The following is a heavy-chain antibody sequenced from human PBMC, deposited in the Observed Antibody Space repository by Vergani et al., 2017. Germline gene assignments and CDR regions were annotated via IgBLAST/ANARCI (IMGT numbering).Heavy chain of an antibody. CDR2: IYSGGST. Sequence: VQLVESGGGVVQPGRSLRLSCAASGFTFSSYAMHWVRQAPGKGLEWVSVIYSGGSTYYADSVKGRFPISRDNYKNTLYFQMNRLRAEYTAVYYCARGIMITFGGVIVEDYYYYMDVWGKGTTVTVSS. J-gene: IGHJ6*03. CDR1: GFTFSSYA. V-gene: IGHV3-66*01. CDR3: ARGIMITFGGVIVEDYYYYMDV. D-gene: IGHD3-16*02.